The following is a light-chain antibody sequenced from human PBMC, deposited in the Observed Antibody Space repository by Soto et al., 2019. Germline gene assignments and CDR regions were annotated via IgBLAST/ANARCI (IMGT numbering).Light chain of an antibody. J-gene: IGKJ2*01. CDR2: DAS. CDR1: QSISSW. Sequence: DIQMTQSPSTLSASVGDRVTITCRASQSISSWLAWYQQKPGKAPKLLIYDASGLQSGVPSRLSGSGSATEFTLTISRLQPDDFATYYCQQYKSYSPYTFGQGTKLEIK. CDR3: QQYKSYSPYT. V-gene: IGKV1-5*01.